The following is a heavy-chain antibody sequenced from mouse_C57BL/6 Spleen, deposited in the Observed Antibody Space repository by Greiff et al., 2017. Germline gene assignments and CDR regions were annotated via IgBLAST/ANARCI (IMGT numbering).Heavy chain of an antibody. D-gene: IGHD3-3*01. V-gene: IGHV1-82*01. J-gene: IGHJ3*01. CDR2: IYPGDGDT. CDR1: GYAFSSSW. Sequence: VQLQQSGPELVKPGASVKISCKASGYAFSSSWMNWVKQRPGKGLEWIGRIYPGDGDTNYNGKFKGKATLTADKSSSTAYMQLSSLTSEDSAVXFCARDGGDLRSSFAYWGQGTLVTVSA. CDR3: ARDGGDLRSSFAY.